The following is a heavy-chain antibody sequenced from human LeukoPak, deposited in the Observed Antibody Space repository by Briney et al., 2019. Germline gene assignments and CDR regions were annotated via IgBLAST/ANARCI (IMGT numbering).Heavy chain of an antibody. Sequence: PGGSLRLSCAASGFTFSSYSMNWVRQAPGKGLEWVSSISSNSDNIYYADSVKGRFTISRDNAKNSVYLQMNSLRAEDTAVYYCARGRGSLPFDYWGQGTLVTVSS. CDR1: GFTFSSYS. J-gene: IGHJ4*02. CDR2: ISSNSDNI. V-gene: IGHV3-21*01. D-gene: IGHD1-26*01. CDR3: ARGRGSLPFDY.